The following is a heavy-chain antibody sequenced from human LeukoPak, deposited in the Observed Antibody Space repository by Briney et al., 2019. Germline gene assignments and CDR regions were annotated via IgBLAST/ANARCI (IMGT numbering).Heavy chain of an antibody. CDR1: GGSISSSSYY. CDR2: IYYSGST. Sequence: PSETLSLTCTVSGGSISSSSYYWGWIRQPPGKGLEWIGSIYYSGSTNYNPSLKSRVTISVDTSKNQFSLKLSSVTAADTAVYYCARVRYSSSSRDFDYWGQGTLVTVSS. V-gene: IGHV4-39*07. J-gene: IGHJ4*02. D-gene: IGHD6-13*01. CDR3: ARVRYSSSSRDFDY.